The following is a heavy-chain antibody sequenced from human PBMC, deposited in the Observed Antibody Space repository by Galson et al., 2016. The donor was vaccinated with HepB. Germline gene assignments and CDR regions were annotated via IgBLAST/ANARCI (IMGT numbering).Heavy chain of an antibody. Sequence: KVSCKAPLYTFTGYYLHWVRQAPGQGLEWVGRINPDSGGTTYAQKFQGRVIMTRDTSISTAYMELRRLRSDDTALYYCARAARTKPGDCSGGNCYLDYWGQGTLVTVSS. CDR1: LYTFTGYY. CDR2: INPDSGGT. D-gene: IGHD2-21*01. V-gene: IGHV1-2*06. CDR3: ARAARTKPGDCSGGNCYLDY. J-gene: IGHJ4*02.